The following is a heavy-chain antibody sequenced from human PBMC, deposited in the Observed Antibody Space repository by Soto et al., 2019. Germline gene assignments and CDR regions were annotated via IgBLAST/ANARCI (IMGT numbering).Heavy chain of an antibody. J-gene: IGHJ4*01. CDR2: ISGYNGNT. D-gene: IGHD2-21*01. V-gene: IGHV1-18*01. Sequence: ASVKVSCKASGYTFNTYAITWVRQAPGQGLEWMGWISGYNGNTNYAQTLQGRGTMTTDTSTSTAYLELGSLRSDDTAVYYCARTVEYDSIPYYYADFWGQGTLVTV. CDR1: GYTFNTYA. CDR3: ARTVEYDSIPYYYADF.